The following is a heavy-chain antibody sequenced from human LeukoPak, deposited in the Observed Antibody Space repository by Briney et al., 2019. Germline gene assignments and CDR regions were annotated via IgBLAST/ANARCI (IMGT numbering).Heavy chain of an antibody. CDR1: GFTFTSSA. CDR2: IVVGSGNT. V-gene: IGHV1-58*02. CDR3: ARDLYSSSTISGY. Sequence: SVKVSCKASGFTFTSSAMQWVRQARGQRLEWIGWIVVGSGNTNYAQKFQERVTITRDMSTSTAYMELSSLRSEDTAVYYCARDLYSSSTISGYWGQGTLVTVSS. D-gene: IGHD6-13*01. J-gene: IGHJ4*02.